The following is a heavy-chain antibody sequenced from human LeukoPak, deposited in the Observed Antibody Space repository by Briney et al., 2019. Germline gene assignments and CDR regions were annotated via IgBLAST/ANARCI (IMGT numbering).Heavy chain of an antibody. CDR3: ARGLKFIVGAVYFQH. J-gene: IGHJ1*01. V-gene: IGHV3-48*01. CDR2: ISSSSSTI. Sequence: GGSLRLSCAASGFTFSSYSMNWVRQAPGKGLEWVSYISSSSSTIYYADSVKGRFTISRDNAKNSLYLQMNSLRAEDAAVYYCARGLKFIVGAVYFQHWGQGTLVTVSS. CDR1: GFTFSSYS. D-gene: IGHD1-26*01.